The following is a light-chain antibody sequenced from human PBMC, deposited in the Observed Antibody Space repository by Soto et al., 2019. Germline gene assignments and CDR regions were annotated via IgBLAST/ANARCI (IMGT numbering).Light chain of an antibody. J-gene: IGKJ2*01. CDR3: QQSYGKFHT. V-gene: IGKV1-39*01. CDR1: KTISSY. CDR2: AAS. Sequence: DIQMTQSPSSLSASVGDRVTITCRASKTISSYLNWYQQRPGKAPKLLIYAASSLQSGVPSRFSGSGSRTEFTLTINSLQPEDFATYYCQQSYGKFHTFGQGTMLEIK.